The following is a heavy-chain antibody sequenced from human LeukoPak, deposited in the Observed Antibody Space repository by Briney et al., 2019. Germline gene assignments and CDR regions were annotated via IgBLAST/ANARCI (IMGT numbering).Heavy chain of an antibody. CDR1: GFTFSDYY. D-gene: IGHD2-2*02. CDR3: ARDNGYCSSTSCYIWFDP. J-gene: IGHJ5*02. V-gene: IGHV3-11*01. Sequence: GGSLRLSCAASGFTFSDYYMSWIRQAPGKGLEWVSYISSSGSTIYYADSVKGRFTISRDNAKNSLYLQMNSLGAEDTAVYYYARDNGYCSSTSCYIWFDPWGQGTLVTVSS. CDR2: ISSSGSTI.